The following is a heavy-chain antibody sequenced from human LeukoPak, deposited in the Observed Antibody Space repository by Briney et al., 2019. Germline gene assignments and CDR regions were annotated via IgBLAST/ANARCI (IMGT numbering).Heavy chain of an antibody. Sequence: GRSLRLSCAASGFSFSSNGMHWVRQAPGKGLEWVAVIWYDGSNKYYADSVKGRFTISRDNSKNTLYLQMNSLRAEDTAVYYCARASDYSNYFDYWGQGTLVTVSS. CDR3: ARASDYSNYFDY. V-gene: IGHV3-33*01. D-gene: IGHD4-11*01. CDR1: GFSFSSNG. J-gene: IGHJ4*02. CDR2: IWYDGSNK.